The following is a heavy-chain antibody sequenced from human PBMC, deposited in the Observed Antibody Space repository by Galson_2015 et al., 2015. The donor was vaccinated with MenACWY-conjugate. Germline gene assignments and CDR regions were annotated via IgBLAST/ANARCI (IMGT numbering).Heavy chain of an antibody. CDR3: VRDYRIEMVTVMAN. D-gene: IGHD5-24*01. J-gene: IGHJ4*02. Sequence: SLRLSCAASGFTFSNYRMSWARQAPGKGLEWVANIKEDGSEKYYVDSVKGRFTISRDNAKNLQYLQMNSLRAEDTAVYYCVRDYRIEMVTVMANWGQGTLVTVSS. CDR2: IKEDGSEK. V-gene: IGHV3-7*03. CDR1: GFTFSNYR.